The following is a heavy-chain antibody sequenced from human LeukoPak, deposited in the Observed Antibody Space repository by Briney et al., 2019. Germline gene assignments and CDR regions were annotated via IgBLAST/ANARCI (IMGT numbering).Heavy chain of an antibody. CDR2: IYYSGST. D-gene: IGHD1-1*01. CDR1: GGSISSSSYY. V-gene: IGHV4-39*01. J-gene: IGHJ5*02. Sequence: SETLSLTCTVSGGSISSSSYYWGWIRQPPGKGLEWIGSIYYSGSTYYNPSLKSRVTISVDTSKNQFSLKLSSVTAADTAVYYFARPPGTGTTGNWVDPRGQGTLVTVSS. CDR3: ARPPGTGTTGNWVDP.